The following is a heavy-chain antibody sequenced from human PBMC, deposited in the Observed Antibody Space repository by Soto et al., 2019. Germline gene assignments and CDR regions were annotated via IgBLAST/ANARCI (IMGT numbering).Heavy chain of an antibody. Sequence: HPGGSLRLSCAASGFTFSSYAMSWVRQAPGKGLEWVSAISGSGGSTYYADSVKGRFTISRDNSKNTLYLQMNSLRAEDTAVYYCAKFIRSMTTVTRGYFDYWGQGTLVTVSS. J-gene: IGHJ4*02. CDR1: GFTFSSYA. CDR3: AKFIRSMTTVTRGYFDY. D-gene: IGHD4-4*01. CDR2: ISGSGGST. V-gene: IGHV3-23*01.